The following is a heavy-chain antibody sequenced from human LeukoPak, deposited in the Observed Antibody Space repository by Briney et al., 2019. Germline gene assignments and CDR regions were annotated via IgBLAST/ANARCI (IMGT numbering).Heavy chain of an antibody. CDR1: GYTFTSYY. CDR2: INPSGGST. V-gene: IGHV1-46*01. D-gene: IGHD4-17*01. CDR3: ARSGYGDYEWFDP. J-gene: IGHJ5*02. Sequence: ASVKVSSKASGYTFTSYYMHWVRQAPGQGLEWMGIINPSGGSTSYAQKFQGRVTMTRDTSTSTVYMELSSLRSEDTAVYYCARSGYGDYEWFDPWGQGTLVTVSS.